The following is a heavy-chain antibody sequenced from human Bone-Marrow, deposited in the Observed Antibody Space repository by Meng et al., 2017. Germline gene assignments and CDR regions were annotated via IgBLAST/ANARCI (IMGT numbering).Heavy chain of an antibody. CDR3: ARVNGGPYYFDC. J-gene: IGHJ4*02. V-gene: IGHV4-61*01. CDR2: IYHSVYIIGST. D-gene: IGHD4-23*01. CDR1: GGSVKSGSYY. Sequence: MRLQAWGPGLGRPSETRSPPWPVSGGSVKSGSYYWRWIRQPPGKGLEWIGYIYHSVYIIGSTNYNPSLKSRVSISVDTTKNQFSLRLNSVTAADTAVYYCARVNGGPYYFDCWGQGTLVTVSS.